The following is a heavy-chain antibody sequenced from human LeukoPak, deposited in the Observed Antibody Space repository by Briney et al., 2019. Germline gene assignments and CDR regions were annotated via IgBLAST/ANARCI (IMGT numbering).Heavy chain of an antibody. V-gene: IGHV1-18*01. CDR3: ARGKRPHY. Sequence: ASVKVSCKATGYTLTSYGISWVRQPPGQGLEWMGWISAYNGNTNNAQKLQGRVTMTTDTSTSTAYMELRSLRSDDAAVYHCARGKRPHYWGERTLVTVSS. CDR1: GYTLTSYG. CDR2: ISAYNGNT. J-gene: IGHJ4*02.